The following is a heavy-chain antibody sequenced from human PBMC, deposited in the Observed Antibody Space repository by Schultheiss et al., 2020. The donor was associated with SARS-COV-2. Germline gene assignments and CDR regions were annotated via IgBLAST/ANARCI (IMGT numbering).Heavy chain of an antibody. Sequence: ASVKVSCKASGYTFTSYGITWVRQATGQGLEWMGWMNPNSGNTGYAQKFQGRVTMTRNTSISTAYMELSSLRSEDTAVYYCARVRFLEWLSPDAFDIWGQGTMVTVSS. CDR1: GYTFTSYG. D-gene: IGHD3-3*01. J-gene: IGHJ3*02. CDR3: ARVRFLEWLSPDAFDI. CDR2: MNPNSGNT. V-gene: IGHV1-8*02.